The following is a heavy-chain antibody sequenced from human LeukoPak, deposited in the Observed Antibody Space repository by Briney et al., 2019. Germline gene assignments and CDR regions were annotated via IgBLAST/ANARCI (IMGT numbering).Heavy chain of an antibody. CDR3: ARDGSWSKFDY. CDR2: INSDGSST. D-gene: IGHD6-13*01. J-gene: IGHJ4*02. Sequence: PGGSLRLSCAASGFTFSSYWMHWVRQVPGKGLVWVSRINSDGSSTSYADSVKGRFTISRDNAKNTLYLQMNSLRAEDTAVYYCARDGSWSKFDYWGQGTLVTVSS. CDR1: GFTFSSYW. V-gene: IGHV3-74*01.